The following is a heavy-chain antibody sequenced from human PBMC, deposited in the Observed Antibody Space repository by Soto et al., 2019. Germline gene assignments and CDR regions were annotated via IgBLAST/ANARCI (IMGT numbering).Heavy chain of an antibody. Sequence: QLQLQESGPGLVNPSETLSLTCVVSGSSVSSSEYYWGWVRQSPGEGLEWLGTVYFNEATQYNPSLRSRLDLCVRTSKNQFALRLSSVAAAGTGVYYCAREARSMVRGRGTNWGQGTMVTVSS. D-gene: IGHD3-10*01. CDR3: AREARSMVRGRGTN. CDR1: GSSVSSSEYY. CDR2: VYFNEAT. J-gene: IGHJ4*02. V-gene: IGHV4-39*02.